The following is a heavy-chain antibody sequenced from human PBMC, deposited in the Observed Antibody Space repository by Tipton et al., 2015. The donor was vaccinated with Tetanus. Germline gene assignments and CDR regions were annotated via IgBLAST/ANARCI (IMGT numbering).Heavy chain of an antibody. V-gene: IGHV3-74*01. CDR3: ARYLFAYGMDV. Sequence: SLRLSCAAPGFTFSTYWMHWVRQAPGKGLMWVSRINGHGTNTAYADSVKGRFTISRDNAKNTLYLQMNSLRAEDTAVYYCARYLFAYGMDVWGQGTTVTVSS. CDR2: INGHGTNT. J-gene: IGHJ6*02. CDR1: GFTFSTYW.